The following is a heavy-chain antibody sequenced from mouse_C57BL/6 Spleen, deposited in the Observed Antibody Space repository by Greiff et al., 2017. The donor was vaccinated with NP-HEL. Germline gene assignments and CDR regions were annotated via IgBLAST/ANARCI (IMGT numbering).Heavy chain of an antibody. Sequence: VQLKQSGPELVKPGASVKISCKASGYAFSSSWMNWVKQRPGKGLEWIGRIYPGDGDTNYNGKFKGKATLTADKSSSTAYMQLSSLTSEDSAVYFCARSPYYGSSGFDYWGQGTTLTVSS. J-gene: IGHJ2*01. D-gene: IGHD1-1*01. V-gene: IGHV1-82*01. CDR2: IYPGDGDT. CDR1: GYAFSSSW. CDR3: ARSPYYGSSGFDY.